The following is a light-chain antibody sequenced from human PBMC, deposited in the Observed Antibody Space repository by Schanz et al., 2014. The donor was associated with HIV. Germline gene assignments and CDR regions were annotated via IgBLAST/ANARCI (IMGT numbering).Light chain of an antibody. J-gene: IGLJ2*01. V-gene: IGLV2-8*01. CDR3: IASAGSDSFVV. CDR1: SGDIGGY. Sequence: QSALTQPPSASGSPGQSVTLSCAGTSGDIGGYISWYQHHPGKAPKLLISEIDKRPSGVPDRFSGSRSGNTARLTVSGLXXXDEADYFCIASAGSDSFVVFGGGTKLTVL. CDR2: EID.